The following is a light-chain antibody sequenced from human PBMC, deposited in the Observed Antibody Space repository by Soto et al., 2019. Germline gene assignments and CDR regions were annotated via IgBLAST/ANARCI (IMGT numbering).Light chain of an antibody. CDR3: QQYNNWPRT. V-gene: IGKV3-15*01. Sequence: DIVMTQSPATLSVSPGERATLSCRASQSVSSNLAWYQQKPGQVPRLLIYDVSIRATGIAARFSGSGSGTEFTLTISSLQSEDFAVYFCQQYNNWPRTFGQGTKVDIK. J-gene: IGKJ1*01. CDR2: DVS. CDR1: QSVSSN.